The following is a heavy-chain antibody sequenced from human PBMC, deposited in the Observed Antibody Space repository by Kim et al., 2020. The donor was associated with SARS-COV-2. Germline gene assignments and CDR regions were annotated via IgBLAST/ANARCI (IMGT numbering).Heavy chain of an antibody. CDR2: INYSGST. V-gene: IGHV4-39*01. CDR3: VSRNYNSACHIDVAF. D-gene: IGHD6-19*01. J-gene: IGHJ2*01. CDR1: GGSISRSNYH. Sequence: SETLSLTCTVSGGSISRSNYHWGWIRQPPGKGLEWIGSINYSGSTFYAPSLKSRVTISPDTSTNLFSLKMNFMTAADTAVYYCVSRNYNSACHIDVAFWG.